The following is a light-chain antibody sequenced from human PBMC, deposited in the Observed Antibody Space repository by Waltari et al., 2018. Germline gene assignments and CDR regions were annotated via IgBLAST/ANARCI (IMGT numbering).Light chain of an antibody. CDR3: QGYDTAPRT. Sequence: ITCRASQDIRTYLAWYQQKPGKVPALLIYDASTLQSGVPSRFSGRGSGTEFTLTITSLQPEDVATYFCQGYDTAPRTFGQGTKVE. CDR1: QDIRTY. CDR2: DAS. J-gene: IGKJ1*01. V-gene: IGKV1-27*01.